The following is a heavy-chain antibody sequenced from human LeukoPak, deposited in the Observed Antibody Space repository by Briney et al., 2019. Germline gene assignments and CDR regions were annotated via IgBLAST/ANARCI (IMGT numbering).Heavy chain of an antibody. CDR2: ISWNSGSI. V-gene: IGHV3-9*01. Sequence: PGRSLRLSCAASGFTFDDYAMPWVRQAPGKGLEWVSGISWNSGSIGYADSVKGRFTISRDNAKNSLYLQMNSLRAEDTALYYCAKAIRFLEWANAFDIWGQGTMVTVSS. CDR1: GFTFDDYA. J-gene: IGHJ3*02. D-gene: IGHD3-3*01. CDR3: AKAIRFLEWANAFDI.